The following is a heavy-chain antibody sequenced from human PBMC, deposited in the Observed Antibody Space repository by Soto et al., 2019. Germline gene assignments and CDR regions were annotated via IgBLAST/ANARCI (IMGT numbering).Heavy chain of an antibody. CDR3: ARGGDPVLSHYYGMDV. CDR1: GYSFTSYW. D-gene: IGHD2-21*01. V-gene: IGHV5-51*01. J-gene: IGHJ6*02. Sequence: GESLKISCKGSGYSFTSYWIGWVRQMPGKGLEWMGIIYPGDSDTRYSPSFQGQVTISADKSISTAYLQWSSLKASDTAMYYCARGGDPVLSHYYGMDVWGQGTTVTVSS. CDR2: IYPGDSDT.